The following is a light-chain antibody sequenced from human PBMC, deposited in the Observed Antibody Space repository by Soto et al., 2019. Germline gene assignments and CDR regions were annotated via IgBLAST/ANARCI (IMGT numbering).Light chain of an antibody. CDR1: QSVSSSY. Sequence: VVLTISPGTLSLSTRDKAILSCRASQSVSSSYLAWYQQKPGQAPRLLIYGASSRATGIPDRFSGSGSGTDFTLTISRLEPEDFAVYNCQQYGTSPPTFGQGTMVDIK. V-gene: IGKV3-20*01. J-gene: IGKJ1*01. CDR3: QQYGTSPPT. CDR2: GAS.